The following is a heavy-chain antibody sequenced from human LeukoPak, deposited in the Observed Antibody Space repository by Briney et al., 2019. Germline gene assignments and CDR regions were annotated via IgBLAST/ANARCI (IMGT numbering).Heavy chain of an antibody. CDR1: GGSISSGSYF. CDR2: LHYSGST. Sequence: PSETLSLTCTVSGGSISSGSYFWGWIRQPPGKGLEWIGSLHYSGSTYYSPSLKSRVTISLDTSKNQFSVKLSSVTAADTAVYYCARDSVMVYYGSGEFNWFDPWGQGTLVTVSS. J-gene: IGHJ5*02. CDR3: ARDSVMVYYGSGEFNWFDP. D-gene: IGHD3-10*01. V-gene: IGHV4-39*07.